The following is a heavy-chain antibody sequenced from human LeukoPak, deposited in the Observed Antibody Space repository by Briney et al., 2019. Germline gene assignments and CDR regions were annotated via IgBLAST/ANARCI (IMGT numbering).Heavy chain of an antibody. V-gene: IGHV4-59*12. CDR1: DGSINGYY. CDR2: MYSGGTT. J-gene: IGHJ4*02. D-gene: IGHD1-7*01. Sequence: PSETLSLTCTVSDGSINGYYWSWIRQPPGKGLDWIGYMYSGGTTNYSPSLKSRVTISEDMSKNQFSLKLTSVTAADTAVYYCARASVGWNYDYWGQGTLVTVSS. CDR3: ARASVGWNYDY.